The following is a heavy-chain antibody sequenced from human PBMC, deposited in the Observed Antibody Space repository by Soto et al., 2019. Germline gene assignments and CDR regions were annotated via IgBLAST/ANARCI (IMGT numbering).Heavy chain of an antibody. J-gene: IGHJ4*02. CDR1: GGSISSSSYY. CDR2: IYYSGST. CDR3: ARHRAAEVNFDY. D-gene: IGHD6-13*01. V-gene: IGHV4-39*01. Sequence: QLQLQESGPGLVKPSETLSLTCTVSGGSISSSSYYWGWIRQPPGKGLEWIGSIYYSGSTYYNPSLKSRVTISVDTSKNQFSLKLSSVTAADTAVYYCARHRAAEVNFDYWGQGTLVTVSS.